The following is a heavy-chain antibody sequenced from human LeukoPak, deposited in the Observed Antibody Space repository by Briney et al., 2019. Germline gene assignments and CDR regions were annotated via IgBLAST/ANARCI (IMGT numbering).Heavy chain of an antibody. CDR2: ISYDGSNK. Sequence: GGSLRLSCAASGFTFSSYGMHWVRQAPGKGLEWVAVISYDGSNKYYADSVKGRFTISRDNSKNTLYLQMNSLRAEDTAVYYCARDIFYSNGYYGMDVWGQGTTVTVTS. D-gene: IGHD4-11*01. J-gene: IGHJ6*02. CDR3: ARDIFYSNGYYGMDV. CDR1: GFTFSSYG. V-gene: IGHV3-30*03.